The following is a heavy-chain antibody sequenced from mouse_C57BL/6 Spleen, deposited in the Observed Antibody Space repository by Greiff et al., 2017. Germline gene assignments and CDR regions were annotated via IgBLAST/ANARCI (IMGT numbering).Heavy chain of an antibody. CDR1: GYSFTDYN. CDR2: INPNYGTT. J-gene: IGHJ1*03. V-gene: IGHV1-39*01. CDR3: ARGSDYYGSSYGYFDV. Sequence: VQLKESGPELVKPGASVKISCKASGYSFTDYNMNWVKQSNGKSLEWIGVINPNYGTTSYNQKFKGKATLTVDQSSSTAYMQLNSLTSEDSAVYYCARGSDYYGSSYGYFDVWGTGTTVTVSS. D-gene: IGHD1-1*01.